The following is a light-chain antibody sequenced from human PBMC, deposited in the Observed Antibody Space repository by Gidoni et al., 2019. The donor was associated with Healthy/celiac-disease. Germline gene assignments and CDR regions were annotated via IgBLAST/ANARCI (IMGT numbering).Light chain of an antibody. Sequence: DIQLTQSPPFLSPSVGDRVTITGRASQGISSYLAWYQQKPGKAPKLLIYAASTLQSGVPSRFSGSGSGTEFTLTISSLEPEDFATYYCQQLNSYPHTFGQGTKLEIK. CDR1: QGISSY. V-gene: IGKV1-9*01. CDR2: AAS. CDR3: QQLNSYPHT. J-gene: IGKJ2*01.